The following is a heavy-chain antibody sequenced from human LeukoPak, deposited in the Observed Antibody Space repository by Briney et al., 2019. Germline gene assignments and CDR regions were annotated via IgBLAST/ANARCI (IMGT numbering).Heavy chain of an antibody. V-gene: IGHV1-2*02. J-gene: IGHJ4*02. CDR3: AREGSYCDGGDCYSFDF. CDR1: GYRFISNY. Sequence: ASVKVSCKASGYRFISNYIQWVRQAPGLGPEWMGWMHPGNGNTRYAEKFQGRVTMTRDTSINTAYMDLNSLRSDDTAVYYCAREGSYCDGGDCYSFDFWGQGTLITVSS. D-gene: IGHD2-21*02. CDR2: MHPGNGNT.